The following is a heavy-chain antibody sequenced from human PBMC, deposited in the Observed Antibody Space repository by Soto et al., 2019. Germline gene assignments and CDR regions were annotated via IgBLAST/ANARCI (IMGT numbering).Heavy chain of an antibody. J-gene: IGHJ5*02. Sequence: SETLSLTCAVYGGSFSGYYWSWIRQPPGKGLEWIGEINHSGSTNYNPSLKSRVTISVDTSKNQFSLKLGSVTAADTAVYYCARGGRGGYSYGPGRLRFDPWGQGTLVTVSS. CDR1: GGSFSGYY. CDR3: ARGGRGGYSYGPGRLRFDP. D-gene: IGHD5-18*01. V-gene: IGHV4-34*01. CDR2: INHSGST.